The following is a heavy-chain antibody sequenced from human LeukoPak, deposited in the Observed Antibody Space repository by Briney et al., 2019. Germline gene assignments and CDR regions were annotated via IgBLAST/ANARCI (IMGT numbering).Heavy chain of an antibody. Sequence: GGSLRLSCAASGFTFSTYWMHWVRQAPGKGLVWVSRINTDGSSTTYADSVKGRFTLSRDNARNTLSLQMNSLRAEDTAVYYCARDPKNNYFDYWGQGTLVTVSS. V-gene: IGHV3-74*01. CDR2: INTDGSST. CDR3: ARDPKNNYFDY. J-gene: IGHJ4*02. CDR1: GFTFSTYW.